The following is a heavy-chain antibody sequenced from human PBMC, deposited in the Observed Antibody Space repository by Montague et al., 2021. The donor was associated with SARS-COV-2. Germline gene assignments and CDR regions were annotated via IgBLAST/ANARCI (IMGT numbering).Heavy chain of an antibody. CDR1: GGSIRSYY. Sequence: SETLSLTCEVSGGSIRSYYWSWIRQSPGKGLEWIGYVNYTGSTTYNPSLKTRVTLSLDTPTNHFSLRLNSVAAADTAVYYCVGEGRSSAYAMDYWGQGTLVTVSS. CDR3: VGEGRSSAYAMDY. D-gene: IGHD3-22*01. V-gene: IGHV4-59*01. J-gene: IGHJ4*02. CDR2: VNYTGST.